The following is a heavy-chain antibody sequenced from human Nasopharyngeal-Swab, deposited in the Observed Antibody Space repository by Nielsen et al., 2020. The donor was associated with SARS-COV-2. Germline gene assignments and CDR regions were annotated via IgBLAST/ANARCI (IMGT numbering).Heavy chain of an antibody. J-gene: IGHJ4*02. D-gene: IGHD6-6*01. CDR3: AREYSSSSALLDY. CDR2: IYYSGST. CDR1: GGSISSGGYY. V-gene: IGHV4-31*03. Sequence: SETLSLTCTVSGGSISSGGYYWSWIRQHPGKGLEWIGYIYYSGSTYYNPSLKSRVTISVDTSKNQFSLKLSSVTAADTAVYYCAREYSSSSALLDYWGQGTLVTVSS.